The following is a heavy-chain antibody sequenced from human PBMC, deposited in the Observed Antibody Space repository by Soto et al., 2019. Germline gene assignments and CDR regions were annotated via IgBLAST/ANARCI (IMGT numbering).Heavy chain of an antibody. J-gene: IGHJ4*02. Sequence: QVQLVESGGGVVQPGRSLRLSCAASGFTFSSYGMHWVRQAPGKGLEWVAVIWYDGSNKYYADSVKGRFTISRDNSKNTLYLQMNSLRADDSAVYYCASHYYDSSGYWFDYWGQGTLVTVSS. D-gene: IGHD3-22*01. CDR3: ASHYYDSSGYWFDY. V-gene: IGHV3-33*01. CDR2: IWYDGSNK. CDR1: GFTFSSYG.